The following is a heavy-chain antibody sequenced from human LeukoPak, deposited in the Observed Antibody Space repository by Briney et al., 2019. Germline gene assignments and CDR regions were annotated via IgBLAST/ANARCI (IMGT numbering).Heavy chain of an antibody. CDR1: GGTFSSYA. Sequence: SVKVSCKASGGTFSSYAMSWVRQAPGQGLEWMGGIIPIFGTANYAQKFQGRVTITADESTSTAYMELSSLRSEDTAVYYCARELSGYESRVGYYYMDVWGKGTTVTVSS. D-gene: IGHD5-12*01. J-gene: IGHJ6*03. V-gene: IGHV1-69*13. CDR3: ARELSGYESRVGYYYMDV. CDR2: IIPIFGTA.